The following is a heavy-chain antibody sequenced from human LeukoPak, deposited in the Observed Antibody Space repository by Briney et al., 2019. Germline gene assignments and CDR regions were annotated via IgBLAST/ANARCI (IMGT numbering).Heavy chain of an antibody. CDR3: ARAAENYGGRFDS. D-gene: IGHD3-16*01. CDR1: GFTFSSYS. Sequence: GGSLRLSCAASGFTFSSYSMNWVRQAPGKGLEWVSSISSSSYIYYADSVKGRFTISRDNAKNSLYLQMNSLRAEDTAVYYCARAAENYGGRFDSWGQGTLVTVSS. V-gene: IGHV3-21*01. CDR2: ISSSSYI. J-gene: IGHJ4*02.